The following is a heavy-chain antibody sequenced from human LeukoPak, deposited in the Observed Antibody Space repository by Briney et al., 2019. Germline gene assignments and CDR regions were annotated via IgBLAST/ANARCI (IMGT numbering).Heavy chain of an antibody. J-gene: IGHJ4*02. CDR3: ARDENYYDSSGYLGGDSYFDY. D-gene: IGHD3-22*01. CDR2: ISAYNGNT. CDR1: GYTFTAYY. Sequence: ASVKVSCKASGYTFTAYYIHWVRQAPGQGLEWMGWISAYNGNTNYAQKLQGRVTMTTDTSTSTAYMELRSLRSDDTAVYYCARDENYYDSSGYLGGDSYFDYWGQGTLVTVSS. V-gene: IGHV1-18*04.